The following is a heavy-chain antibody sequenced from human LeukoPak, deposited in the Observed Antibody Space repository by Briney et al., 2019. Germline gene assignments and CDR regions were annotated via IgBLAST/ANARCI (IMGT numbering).Heavy chain of an antibody. CDR1: GGSFSGSY. D-gene: IGHD6-6*01. Sequence: PSETLSLTCAVYGGSFSGSYWRWIRQPPGKGLGWIGEINHSGRTNYNPSLKSRVTISVDTSKNQCSLKLSSVTAADTAVYYCARGPGLAAYLSNWFDPGGQGTLVTVS. CDR3: ARGPGLAAYLSNWFDP. V-gene: IGHV4-34*01. J-gene: IGHJ5*02. CDR2: INHSGRT.